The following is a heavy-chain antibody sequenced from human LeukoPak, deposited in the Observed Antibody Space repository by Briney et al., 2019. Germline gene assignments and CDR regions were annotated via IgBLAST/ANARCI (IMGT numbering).Heavy chain of an antibody. V-gene: IGHV4-34*01. CDR2: IKDSGST. Sequence: PSETLSLTCAVYGGSLSGYYWSWIRQPPGKGLEWIGEIKDSGSTNYNPSLKSRVTISVDTSKNQFSLKLTSATAADTAVYYCARATGAVVANYYYYGMDVWGPGTTVTVSS. CDR1: GGSLSGYY. J-gene: IGHJ6*02. CDR3: ARATGAVVANYYYYGMDV. D-gene: IGHD2-15*01.